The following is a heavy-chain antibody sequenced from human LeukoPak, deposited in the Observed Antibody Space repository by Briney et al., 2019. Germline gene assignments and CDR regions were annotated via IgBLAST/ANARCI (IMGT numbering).Heavy chain of an antibody. CDR2: INPNSGGT. D-gene: IGHD4-17*01. J-gene: IGHJ2*01. CDR3: ARLLGDYHGYFDL. Sequence: ASVKVSCKASGYTFTDYYMHWIRQAPGQGLEWMGWINPNSGGTNYAQKFQGRVTMTRDTSKNQFSLKLSSVTAADTAVYYCARLLGDYHGYFDLWGRGTLVTVSS. V-gene: IGHV1-2*02. CDR1: GYTFTDYY.